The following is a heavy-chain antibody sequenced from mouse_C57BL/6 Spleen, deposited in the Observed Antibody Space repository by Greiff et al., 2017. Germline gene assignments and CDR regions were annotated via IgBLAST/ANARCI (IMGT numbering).Heavy chain of an antibody. J-gene: IGHJ2*01. CDR3: AEGLDY. Sequence: DVQLQESGPGLVKPSQSLSLPCSVPGYSITSGYYWNWIRQFPGNKLEWLGSISYDGSHNYNPSLKNRISITRDTSKTQFFLNLKSVTTEDTATYYCAEGLDYWGQGATLTVSS. CDR2: ISYDGSH. CDR1: GYSITSGYY. V-gene: IGHV3-6*01.